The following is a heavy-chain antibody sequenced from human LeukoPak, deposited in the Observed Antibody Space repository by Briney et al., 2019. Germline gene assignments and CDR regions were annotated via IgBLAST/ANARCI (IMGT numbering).Heavy chain of an antibody. J-gene: IGHJ5*02. D-gene: IGHD2-2*01. Sequence: GGSLRLSCAASGFTFDSYSMNWVRQAPGKGLEWVSSISSSSNYIYFADSVKGRFTISRDNAKNSLYLQMNSLRAEDTAVYYCARDYLVVPAAMWWFDPWGQGTLVTVSS. CDR3: ARDYLVVPAAMWWFDP. V-gene: IGHV3-21*01. CDR2: ISSSSNYI. CDR1: GFTFDSYS.